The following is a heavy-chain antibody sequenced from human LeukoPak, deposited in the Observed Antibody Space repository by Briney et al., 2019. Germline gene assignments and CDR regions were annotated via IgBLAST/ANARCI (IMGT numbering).Heavy chain of an antibody. CDR2: INHSGST. V-gene: IGHV4-34*01. D-gene: IGHD4-17*01. CDR1: GGSFSGYY. CDR3: ARDGENGDLYY. J-gene: IGHJ4*02. Sequence: SETLSLTCAVYGGSFSGYYWSWIRQPPGKGLEWIGEINHSGSTNYNPSLKSRVTISVDTSKNQFSLKLSSVTAADTAVYYCARDGENGDLYYWGQGTLVTVSS.